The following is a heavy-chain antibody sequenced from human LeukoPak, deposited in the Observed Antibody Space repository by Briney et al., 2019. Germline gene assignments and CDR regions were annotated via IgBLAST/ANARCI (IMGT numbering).Heavy chain of an antibody. CDR1: GYTFTGYY. Sequence: ASVKVSCKASGYTFTGYYMHWVRQAPGRGLEWMGWINPNSGGTNYAQKFQGRVTMTRDTSISTAYMELSRLRSDDTAVYYCARRMAAAAITVDYWGQGTLVTVSS. CDR3: ARRMAAAAITVDY. V-gene: IGHV1-2*02. CDR2: INPNSGGT. J-gene: IGHJ4*02. D-gene: IGHD6-13*01.